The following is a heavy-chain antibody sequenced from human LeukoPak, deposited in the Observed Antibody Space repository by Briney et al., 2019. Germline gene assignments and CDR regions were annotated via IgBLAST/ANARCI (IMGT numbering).Heavy chain of an antibody. J-gene: IGHJ4*02. D-gene: IGHD4-23*01. CDR2: IWFDGSNK. CDR1: GFTFRNYD. Sequence: GRSLRLSCAASGFTFRNYDMSWVRQAPGKGLEWVAVIWFDGSNKYYADSVKGRFTISRDNSKNTLYLQMNILRAEDTAVYYCSRDYGGNLFYFDYWGQGTLVTVSS. V-gene: IGHV3-33*01. CDR3: SRDYGGNLFYFDY.